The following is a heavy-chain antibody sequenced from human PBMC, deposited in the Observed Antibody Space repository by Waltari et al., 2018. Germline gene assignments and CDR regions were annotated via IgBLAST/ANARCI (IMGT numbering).Heavy chain of an antibody. CDR2: IIPILCTA. V-gene: IGHV1-69*01. CDR1: GGTFSSYA. Sequence: QVQLVQSGAEVKKPGSSVKVSCKASGGTFSSYAISWVRQAPGQGLEWMGGIIPILCTANYAQKFQGRVTITADEPTSTAYMELCSLRSEDTAVYYCAGGRSYGTGLGYLGQGTLVTVSS. D-gene: IGHD5-18*01. CDR3: AGGRSYGTGLGY. J-gene: IGHJ4*02.